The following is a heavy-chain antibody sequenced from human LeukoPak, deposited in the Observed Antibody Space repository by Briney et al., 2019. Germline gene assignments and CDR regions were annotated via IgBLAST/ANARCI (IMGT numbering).Heavy chain of an antibody. D-gene: IGHD2-21*02. CDR1: GYTLTELS. J-gene: IGHJ4*02. Sequence: ASVKVSCKVSGYTLTELSMHWVRQAPGKGLEWMGGFDPEDGETIYAQKFQGRVTMTEDTSTDTAYMELSSLRSDDTAVYYCARASYCGGGCYYYFDYWGQGTLLTVSS. V-gene: IGHV1-24*01. CDR3: ARASYCGGGCYYYFDY. CDR2: FDPEDGET.